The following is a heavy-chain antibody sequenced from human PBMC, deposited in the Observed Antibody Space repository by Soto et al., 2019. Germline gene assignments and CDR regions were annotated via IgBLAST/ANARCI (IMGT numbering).Heavy chain of an antibody. J-gene: IGHJ5*02. CDR3: ARATDYGDGEPFDP. V-gene: IGHV4-31*03. D-gene: IGHD4-17*01. Sequence: QAQLQESGPGLVKPSQTLSLTCTVSGGSISSGGYYWSWIRQHPGKGLEWIGYIYYSRSTYYNPSLKSRVTISVETSKNQFSLKLSSVTAADTAVYYCARATDYGDGEPFDPWGQGTLVTVSS. CDR2: IYYSRST. CDR1: GGSISSGGYY.